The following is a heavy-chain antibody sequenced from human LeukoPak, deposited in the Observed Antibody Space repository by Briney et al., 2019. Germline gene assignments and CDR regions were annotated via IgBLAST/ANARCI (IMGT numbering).Heavy chain of an antibody. J-gene: IGHJ4*02. CDR3: AKVDGYSPWECFDY. CDR1: GFPFSSYA. V-gene: IGHV3-23*01. Sequence: RTGGSLRLSCAASGFPFSSYAMSWVRQAPGKGLEWVSAISGSGGSTYYADSVKGRFTISRDNSKNTLYLQMNSLRAEDTAVYYCAKVDGYSPWECFDYWGQGTLVTVSS. CDR2: ISGSGGST. D-gene: IGHD5-18*01.